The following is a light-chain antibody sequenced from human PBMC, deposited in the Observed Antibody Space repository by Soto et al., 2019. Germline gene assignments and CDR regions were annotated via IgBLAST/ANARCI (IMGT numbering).Light chain of an antibody. Sequence: DIQMTQSPSTLSGSVGDRVTITCRASQTISSWLAWYQQKPGKAPKVLIYGAASLQSGVPSRFSGSGSGTEFTLTISSLQPDDFATYYCQHYNSYSEAFGQGTKVDIK. CDR1: QTISSW. CDR3: QHYNSYSEA. J-gene: IGKJ1*01. V-gene: IGKV1-5*01. CDR2: GAA.